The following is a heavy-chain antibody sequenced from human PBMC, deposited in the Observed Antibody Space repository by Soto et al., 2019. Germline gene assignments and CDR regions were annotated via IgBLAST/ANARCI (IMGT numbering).Heavy chain of an antibody. D-gene: IGHD3-3*01. CDR1: GGSFSNYY. CDR3: ARGRSSVPDRRGIGYYGLDV. Sequence: QVQLQQWGAEVLKPSETLSLTCFVNGGSFSNYYWTWIRQPPGKGLEWIGEINDSGITDSNPSLESRVTISVDISKNQFSLRVNSVTAADTAVYHCARGRSSVPDRRGIGYYGLDVWGQGTTVTVSS. V-gene: IGHV4-34*01. J-gene: IGHJ6*02. CDR2: INDSGIT.